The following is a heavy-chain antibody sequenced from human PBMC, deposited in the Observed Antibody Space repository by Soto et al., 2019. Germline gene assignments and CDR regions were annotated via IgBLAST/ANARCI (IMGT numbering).Heavy chain of an antibody. CDR2: ISSSSSYI. V-gene: IGHV3-21*01. J-gene: IGHJ4*02. Sequence: EVQLVESGGGLVKPGGSLRLSCAASGFTFSSYSMNWVRQAPGKGLEWVSSISSSSSYIYYADSVKGRFTISRDNANNSLYLQMNILRAEDTAVYYCARDQPGYSYGYGLGYWGQGTLVTVSS. CDR3: ARDQPGYSYGYGLGY. D-gene: IGHD5-18*01. CDR1: GFTFSSYS.